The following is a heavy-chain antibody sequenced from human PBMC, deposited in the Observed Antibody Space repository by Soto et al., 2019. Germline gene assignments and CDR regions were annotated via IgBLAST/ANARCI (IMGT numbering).Heavy chain of an antibody. J-gene: IGHJ6*03. CDR2: INPSGGNT. CDR1: GYTFTSYD. Sequence: APMKVSCKASGYTFTSYDIHWVRQAPGQGLEWMGIINPSGGNTNYAQKFQGRVTMTTDTSTSTAYMELSSLRSEDTAGYYCATRTDYYYMDVWGKGTTVTVSS. V-gene: IGHV1-46*01. CDR3: ATRTDYYYMDV.